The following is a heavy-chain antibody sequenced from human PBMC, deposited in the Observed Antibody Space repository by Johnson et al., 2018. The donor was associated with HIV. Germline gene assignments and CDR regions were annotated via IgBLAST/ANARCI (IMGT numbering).Heavy chain of an antibody. J-gene: IGHJ3*02. CDR3: TRGGAWILNAFDI. V-gene: IGHV3-30*02. Sequence: QVQLVESGGGVVRPGGSLRLSCAASGFTFSSYGMHWVRQAPGKGLEWVAFIRYDGSNKYYVDSVKGRFTISRDNAKNSLHLQMNSLRVEDTAVYYCTRGGAWILNAFDIWGQGTMVTVSS. CDR1: GFTFSSYG. D-gene: IGHD5-18*01. CDR2: IRYDGSNK.